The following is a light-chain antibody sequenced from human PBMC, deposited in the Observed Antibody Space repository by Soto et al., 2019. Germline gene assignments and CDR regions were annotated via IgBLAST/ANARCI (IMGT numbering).Light chain of an antibody. Sequence: EVVMTQSPDTLSVSPGERATLSCRASQSVSSNLAWYQQKLGQAPRLLIYGASTRATGIPDRFSGSGSGTDFTLTISRLEPEDFAVYYCQQYGSSPITFGQGTRLEI. CDR1: QSVSSN. J-gene: IGKJ5*01. CDR3: QQYGSSPIT. V-gene: IGKV3-20*01. CDR2: GAS.